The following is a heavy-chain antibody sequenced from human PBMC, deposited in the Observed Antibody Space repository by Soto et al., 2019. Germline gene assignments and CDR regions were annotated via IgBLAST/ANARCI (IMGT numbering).Heavy chain of an antibody. V-gene: IGHV4-30-2*01. D-gene: IGHD3-3*01. J-gene: IGHJ4*01. CDR1: GGSISSGGYS. Sequence: PSETLSLTCAVSGGSISSGGYSWSWIRQPPGKGLEWIGYINHGGSTYYNPSLKSRVSISVDTSKKQFSLNLTFVTAADTAVYYCAREWWSGSLIGGSLGGDGTLVTVSS. CDR3: AREWWSGSLIGGSL. CDR2: INHGGST.